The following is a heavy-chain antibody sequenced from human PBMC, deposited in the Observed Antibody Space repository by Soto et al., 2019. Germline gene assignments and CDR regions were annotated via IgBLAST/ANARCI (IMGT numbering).Heavy chain of an antibody. J-gene: IGHJ6*02. Sequence: SVPTLVNPTQTLTLTCTFSGFSLSTSGMCVSWIRQPPGKALEWLALIDWDDDKYYSTSLKTRLTISKDTSKNQVVLTMTNMDPVDTATYYCARIQGDSSSSNYYYYGMDVWGQGTTVTVSS. V-gene: IGHV2-70*01. CDR2: IDWDDDK. CDR1: GFSLSTSGMC. D-gene: IGHD6-6*01. CDR3: ARIQGDSSSSNYYYYGMDV.